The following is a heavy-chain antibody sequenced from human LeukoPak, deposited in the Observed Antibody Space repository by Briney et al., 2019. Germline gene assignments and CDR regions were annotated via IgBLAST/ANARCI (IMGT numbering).Heavy chain of an antibody. J-gene: IGHJ4*02. V-gene: IGHV1-2*02. Sequence: APVRVSCKASGYTFTGYYMHWVRQAPGQGLEWMGWINPNSGGTNYAQKFQGRVTMTRDTSISTAYMELSRLRSDDTAVYYCARITFGGVIVRDDYWGQGTLVTVSS. CDR2: INPNSGGT. CDR1: GYTFTGYY. CDR3: ARITFGGVIVRDDY. D-gene: IGHD3-16*02.